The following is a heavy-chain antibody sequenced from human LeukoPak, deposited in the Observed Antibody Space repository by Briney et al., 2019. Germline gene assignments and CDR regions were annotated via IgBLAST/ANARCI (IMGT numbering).Heavy chain of an antibody. V-gene: IGHV4-4*02. Sequence: SGTLSLTCAVSVGSISSGKWWSWVRQPPGKVLEWIGEIYHSGSTNYNPSLKSRVTISVDKSKNQFSLKLSSVTAADTAVYYCARQSVELLLDYWGQGTLVTVSS. J-gene: IGHJ4*02. D-gene: IGHD1-26*01. CDR1: VGSISSGKW. CDR2: IYHSGST. CDR3: ARQSVELLLDY.